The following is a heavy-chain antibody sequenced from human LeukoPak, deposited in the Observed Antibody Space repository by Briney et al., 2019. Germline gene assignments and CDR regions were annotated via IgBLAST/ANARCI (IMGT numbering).Heavy chain of an antibody. Sequence: GASVKVSCKASGYTFTGYYMHWMRQAPGQGLEWMGWINPNSGGTNYAQKFQGRVTMTRDTSISTAYMELSRLRSDDTAVYYCARVAHPRHYYYYMDVWGKGTTVTVSS. CDR1: GYTFTGYY. CDR2: INPNSGGT. V-gene: IGHV1-2*02. CDR3: ARVAHPRHYYYYMDV. J-gene: IGHJ6*03.